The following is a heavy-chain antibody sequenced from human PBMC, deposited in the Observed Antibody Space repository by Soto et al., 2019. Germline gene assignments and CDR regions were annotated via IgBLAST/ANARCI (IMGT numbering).Heavy chain of an antibody. CDR1: GYTFTSYA. J-gene: IGHJ4*02. CDR3: ARAGDDCSTTTCYMIDY. V-gene: IGHV1-3*01. Sequence: ASVKVSCKASGYTFTSYAMHWVRQAPGQRLEWMGWINAGNGNTKYSQKFQARVTITRDTSASTAYMELGSLISEDTAVYYCARAGDDCSTTTCYMIDYWGQGTLVTVSS. D-gene: IGHD2-2*02. CDR2: INAGNGNT.